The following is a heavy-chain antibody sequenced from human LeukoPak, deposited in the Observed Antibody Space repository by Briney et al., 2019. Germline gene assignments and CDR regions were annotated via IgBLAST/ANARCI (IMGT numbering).Heavy chain of an antibody. D-gene: IGHD2-2*01. CDR3: ARSEAPGTVDY. J-gene: IGHJ4*02. V-gene: IGHV3-7*04. Sequence: GGSLRLSCAASGFTSVNYWMHWVRQAPGRGLECVANINQDGSEKNYVDSVKGRFTISRDNAENSLYLQMNSLRAEDTAVYNCARSEAPGTVDYWGQGTLVTVSS. CDR2: INQDGSEK. CDR1: GFTSVNYW.